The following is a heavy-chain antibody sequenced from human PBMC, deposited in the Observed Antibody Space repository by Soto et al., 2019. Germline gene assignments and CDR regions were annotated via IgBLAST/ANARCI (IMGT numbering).Heavy chain of an antibody. Sequence: ASVKVSCKASGGTFSSYAISWVRQAPGQGLEWMGGIIPILGIANYAQKFQGRVTITADKSTSTAYMELSSLRSEDTAFYYCARDSISPSYYDFWSGNFDYWGQGTLVTVSS. CDR1: GGTFSSYA. CDR2: IIPILGIA. V-gene: IGHV1-69*10. J-gene: IGHJ4*02. D-gene: IGHD3-3*01. CDR3: ARDSISPSYYDFWSGNFDY.